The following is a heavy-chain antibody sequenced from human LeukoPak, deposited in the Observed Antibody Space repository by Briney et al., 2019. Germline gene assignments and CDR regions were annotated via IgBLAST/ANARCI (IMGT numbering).Heavy chain of an antibody. CDR3: AKKSGTSGSYPN. J-gene: IGHJ4*02. CDR2: LYSDGST. CDR1: GFTVSSNY. D-gene: IGHD3-10*01. V-gene: IGHV3-53*01. Sequence: GESLRLSCAASGFTVSSNYMSWVRQAPGKGLEWVSLLYSDGSTYYADSVKGRFTISRDQSKNTLYLQMNSLRVEDTAVYYCAKKSGTSGSYPNWGRGTLVIVSS.